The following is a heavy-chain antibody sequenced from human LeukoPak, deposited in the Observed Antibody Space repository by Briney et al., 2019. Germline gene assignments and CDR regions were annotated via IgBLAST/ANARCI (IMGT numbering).Heavy chain of an antibody. CDR1: GVSITDYY. V-gene: IGHV4-59*01. J-gene: IGHJ3*02. CDR2: IYYKGYT. Sequence: TSETLSLTCSVTGVSITDYYWSWIRQPPGKGLEWIGYIYYKGYTNYSPSLKSRVTISMDTSKSQFSLKLRSVTAADTAVYYCASNPLSDLDIWGQGTMVIVSS. CDR3: ASNPLSDLDI.